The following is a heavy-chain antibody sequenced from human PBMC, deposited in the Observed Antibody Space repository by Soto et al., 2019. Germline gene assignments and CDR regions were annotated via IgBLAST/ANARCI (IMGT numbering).Heavy chain of an antibody. CDR2: IYYSGST. Sequence: SETLSLTCTVSGGSISSSSYYWGWIRQPPGKGLEWIGSIYYSGSTYYNPSLKSRVTISVDTSKNQFSLKLSSVTAADTAVYYCARQRNVGLRYFDWPLDFGYWGQGTLVTVSS. CDR1: GGSISSSSYY. CDR3: ARQRNVGLRYFDWPLDFGY. D-gene: IGHD3-9*01. J-gene: IGHJ4*02. V-gene: IGHV4-39*01.